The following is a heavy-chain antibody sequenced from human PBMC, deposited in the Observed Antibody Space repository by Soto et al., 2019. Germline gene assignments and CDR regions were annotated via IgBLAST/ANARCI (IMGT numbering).Heavy chain of an antibody. Sequence: GASVKVSCKASGYTFTGYAVDWVRQAPGQRLEWMGWINAGNGNTKYSQKFQERVTITRDMSTSTAYMELSSLRSEDTAVYYCAANIRTSIWGQGTMVTVSS. J-gene: IGHJ3*02. V-gene: IGHV1-3*01. CDR2: INAGNGNT. D-gene: IGHD2-2*02. CDR3: AANIRTSI. CDR1: GYTFTGYA.